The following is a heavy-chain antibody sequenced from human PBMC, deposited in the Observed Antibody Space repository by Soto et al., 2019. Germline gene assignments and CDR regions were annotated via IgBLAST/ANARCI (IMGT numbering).Heavy chain of an antibody. Sequence: PSETLSLTCTVSGGSISSYYWSWIRQPPGKGLEWIGYIYYSGSTNYNPSLKSRVTISVDTSKNQFSLKLSSVTAADTAVYYCARRGYSSGWYSYYFDYWGQGTLVTSPQ. D-gene: IGHD6-19*01. J-gene: IGHJ4*02. CDR2: IYYSGST. CDR1: GGSISSYY. V-gene: IGHV4-59*01. CDR3: ARRGYSSGWYSYYFDY.